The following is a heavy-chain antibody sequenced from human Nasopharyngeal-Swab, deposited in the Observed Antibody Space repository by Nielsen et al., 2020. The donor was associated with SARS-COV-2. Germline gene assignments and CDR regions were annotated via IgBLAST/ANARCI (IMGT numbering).Heavy chain of an antibody. CDR2: INHSGST. V-gene: IGHV4-34*01. J-gene: IGHJ4*02. D-gene: IGHD3-22*01. CDR3: ANRVYYYDSSGYRQTALFDY. Sequence: WIRQPPGKGLEWIGDINHSGSTNYNPSSKSRVIISVDTSKNQSLLQLSSVTAADTAVYYCANRVYYYDSSGYRQTALFDYWGQGTLVTVSS.